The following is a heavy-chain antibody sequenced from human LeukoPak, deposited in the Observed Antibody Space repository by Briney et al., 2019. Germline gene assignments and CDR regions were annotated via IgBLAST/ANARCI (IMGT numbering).Heavy chain of an antibody. CDR1: GGSISSSSYY. J-gene: IGHJ4*02. Sequence: NPSETLSLTCTVSGGSISSSSYYWGWIRQPPGKGLEWIGSIYYSGSTYYNPSLKSRVTISVDTSKNQFSLKLSSVTAADTAVYYCARDLYFDYWGQGTLVTVSS. CDR2: IYYSGST. V-gene: IGHV4-39*07. CDR3: ARDLYFDY.